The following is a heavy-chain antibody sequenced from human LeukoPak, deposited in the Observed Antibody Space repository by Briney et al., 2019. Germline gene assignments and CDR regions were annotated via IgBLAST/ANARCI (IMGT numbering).Heavy chain of an antibody. V-gene: IGHV1-8*01. Sequence: ASVKVSCKASGYTFTSYDINWVRQATGQGLEWMGWMNPNSGNTGYAQKFQGRVTMTRNTSISTAYMELSSLRSEDTAVYFCARDRGYSYAKKSSNYYYMDVWGKGTTVTISS. D-gene: IGHD5-18*01. CDR1: GYTFTSYD. CDR3: ARDRGYSYAKKSSNYYYMDV. J-gene: IGHJ6*03. CDR2: MNPNSGNT.